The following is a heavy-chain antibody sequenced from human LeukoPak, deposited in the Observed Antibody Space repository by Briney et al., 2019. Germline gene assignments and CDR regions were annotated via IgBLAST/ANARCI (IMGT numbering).Heavy chain of an antibody. J-gene: IGHJ4*02. Sequence: SETLSLTCTVSGGSISSYYWSWIRQPPGKGLEWIGYTYYSGSTNYNPSLKSRVTISVDTSKNQFSLKLSSVTAADTAVYYCARHYYHCSGGSCAEGFDYWGQGTLVTVSS. D-gene: IGHD2-15*01. CDR1: GGSISSYY. V-gene: IGHV4-59*08. CDR2: TYYSGST. CDR3: ARHYYHCSGGSCAEGFDY.